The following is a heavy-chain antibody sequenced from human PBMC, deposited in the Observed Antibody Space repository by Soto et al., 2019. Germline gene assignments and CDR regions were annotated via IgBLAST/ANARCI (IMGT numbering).Heavy chain of an antibody. CDR2: SYYTGSS. V-gene: IGHV4-59*06. Sequence: SETLSLTCTVSGGSISSYYWSWIRQHPGKGLEWVGYSYYTGSSYYNPSLKSRVTISVDASKNQLSLRLASVTAADTAVYYCARDLRGYSRYDYLDYWGQGIPVTVSS. CDR3: ARDLRGYSRYDYLDY. J-gene: IGHJ4*02. CDR1: GGSISSYY. D-gene: IGHD5-12*01.